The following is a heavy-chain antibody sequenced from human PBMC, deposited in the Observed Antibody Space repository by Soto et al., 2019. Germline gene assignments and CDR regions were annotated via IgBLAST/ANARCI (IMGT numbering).Heavy chain of an antibody. Sequence: ASVKVSCKASGYTFTSCGISWVRQAPGQGLEWMGWISAYNGNTNYAQKLQGRVTMTTDTSTSTAYMELRSLRSDDTAVYYCARDGIQLWDAVLDYWGQGTLVTVSS. CDR3: ARDGIQLWDAVLDY. CDR2: ISAYNGNT. J-gene: IGHJ4*02. D-gene: IGHD5-18*01. CDR1: GYTFTSCG. V-gene: IGHV1-18*04.